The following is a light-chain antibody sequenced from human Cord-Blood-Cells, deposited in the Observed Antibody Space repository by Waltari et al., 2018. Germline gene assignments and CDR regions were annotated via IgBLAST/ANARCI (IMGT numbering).Light chain of an antibody. Sequence: EIVMTQSPAPLSVSPGERATLSCRASQSDSSNLTWYQQKPGQAPRLLIYGASPRATGIPARFSGSGSGTEFTLTISSLQSEDFAVYYCQQYNNLPPWTFGQGTKVEIK. CDR1: QSDSSN. V-gene: IGKV3-15*01. CDR2: GAS. CDR3: QQYNNLPPWT. J-gene: IGKJ1*01.